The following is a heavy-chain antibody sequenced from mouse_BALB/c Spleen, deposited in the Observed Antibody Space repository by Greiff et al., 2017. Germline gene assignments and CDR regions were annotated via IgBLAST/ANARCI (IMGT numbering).Heavy chain of an antibody. CDR3: ARSYGNYGYSMDY. V-gene: IGHV1S29*02. CDR2: IYPYNGGT. D-gene: IGHD2-10*02. Sequence: EVQRVESGPELVKPGASVKISCKASGYTFTDYNMHWVKQSHGKSLEWIGYIYPYNGGTGYNQKFKSTATLTVDNSSSTAYMELRSLTSEDSAVYYCARSYGNYGYSMDYWGQGTSVNAS. CDR1: GYTFTDYN. J-gene: IGHJ4*01.